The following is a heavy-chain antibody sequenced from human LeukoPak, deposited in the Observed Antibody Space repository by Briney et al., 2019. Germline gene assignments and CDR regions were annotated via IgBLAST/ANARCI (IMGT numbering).Heavy chain of an antibody. CDR1: GFTLDDYA. V-gene: IGHV3-9*01. CDR2: ISWNSGSI. J-gene: IGHJ4*02. Sequence: PGGSLRLSCAASGFTLDDYAMHWVRQAPGKGLEWVSGISWNSGSIGYADSVKGRFTISRDNAKNSLYLQMNSLRAEDTALYYCAKDLQIRSSWYFSGFADYWGQGTLVTVSS. D-gene: IGHD6-13*01. CDR3: AKDLQIRSSWYFSGFADY.